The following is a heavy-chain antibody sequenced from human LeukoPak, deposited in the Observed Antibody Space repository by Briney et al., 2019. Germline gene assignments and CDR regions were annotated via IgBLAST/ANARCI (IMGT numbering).Heavy chain of an antibody. CDR2: ISAYNGNT. Sequence: VASVKVSCKASGYTFTSYGISWVRQAPGQGLEWMGWISAYNGNTNYAQKLQGRVTMTTDTSTSTAYMELRSLRSDDTAVYYCAHLRVGATPFDYWGQGTLVTVSS. CDR1: GYTFTSYG. CDR3: AHLRVGATPFDY. D-gene: IGHD1-26*01. J-gene: IGHJ4*02. V-gene: IGHV1-18*01.